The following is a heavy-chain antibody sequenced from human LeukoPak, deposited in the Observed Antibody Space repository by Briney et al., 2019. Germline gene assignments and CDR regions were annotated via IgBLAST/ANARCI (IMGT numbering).Heavy chain of an antibody. V-gene: IGHV4-30-4*01. CDR2: IYYSGST. D-gene: IGHD2-15*01. CDR1: GGSISSGDYY. CDR3: ARVRESGDCFDY. J-gene: IGHJ4*02. Sequence: SETLSLTCAVSGGSISSGDYYWSWIRQPPGKGLEWIGYIYYSGSTYYNPSLKSRITISVDTSKNQFSLKLSSVTAADTAVYYCARVRESGDCFDYWGQGTLVTVSS.